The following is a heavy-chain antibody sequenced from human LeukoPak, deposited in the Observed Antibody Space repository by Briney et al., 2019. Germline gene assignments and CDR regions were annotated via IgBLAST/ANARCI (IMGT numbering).Heavy chain of an antibody. D-gene: IGHD3-3*01. CDR2: ISYDGSNK. V-gene: IGHV3-30*18. CDR1: GFTFSSYG. Sequence: GRSLRLSCAASGFTFSSYGMHWVRQAPGKGLEWVAVISYDGSNKYYADSVKGRFTISRDNSKSTLYLQMNSLRAEDTAVYYCAKDTAYYDFWSGYYLYWGQGTLVTVSS. CDR3: AKDTAYYDFWSGYYLY. J-gene: IGHJ4*02.